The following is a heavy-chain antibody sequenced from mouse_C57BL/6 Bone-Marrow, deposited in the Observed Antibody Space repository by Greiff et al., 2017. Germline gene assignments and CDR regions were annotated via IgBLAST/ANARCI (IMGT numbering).Heavy chain of an antibody. D-gene: IGHD1-1*01. J-gene: IGHJ4*01. CDR1: GFSLSTFGMG. CDR3: ARYYYYGSSYAMDY. CDR2: IWWDDDK. V-gene: IGHV8-8*01. Sequence: QVTLKESGPGILQPSQTLSLTCSFSGFSLSTFGMGVGWIRQPSGKGLEWLAHIWWDDDKYYNPALKSRLTISKDTSKNQGFLKIANVDTADTATYYCARYYYYGSSYAMDYWRQGTSVTVSS.